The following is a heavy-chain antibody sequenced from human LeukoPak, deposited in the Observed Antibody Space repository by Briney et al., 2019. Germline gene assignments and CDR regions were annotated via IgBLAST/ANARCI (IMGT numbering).Heavy chain of an antibody. V-gene: IGHV3-48*03. D-gene: IGHD3-22*01. Sequence: GGSLRLSCAASGFTFSRYWMNWVRQAPGKGLEWVSYISSSGSTIYYADSVKGRFTISRDNAKNSLYLQMNSLRAEDTAVYYCAREGGAYDSSGYYRGYYYYYGMDVWGQGTTVTVSS. CDR2: ISSSGSTI. J-gene: IGHJ6*02. CDR1: GFTFSRYW. CDR3: AREGGAYDSSGYYRGYYYYYGMDV.